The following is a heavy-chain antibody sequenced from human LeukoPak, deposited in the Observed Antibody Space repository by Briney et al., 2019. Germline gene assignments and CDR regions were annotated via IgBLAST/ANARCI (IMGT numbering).Heavy chain of an antibody. CDR3: ARGVRAYCGGDCYPLDY. CDR1: GFTVSSNY. CDR2: IYSGGST. J-gene: IGHJ4*02. V-gene: IGHV3-53*01. Sequence: GGSLRLSCAASGFTVSSNYMSWVRQAPGRGLEWVSVIYSGGSTYYADSVKGRFTISRDNSNNTLYLQMNSLRAEDTAVYYCARGVRAYCGGDCYPLDYWGQGTLVTVSS. D-gene: IGHD2-21*02.